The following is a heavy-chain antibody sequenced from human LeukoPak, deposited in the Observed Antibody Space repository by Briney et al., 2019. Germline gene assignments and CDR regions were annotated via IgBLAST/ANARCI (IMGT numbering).Heavy chain of an antibody. J-gene: IGHJ4*02. CDR2: IIPIFGTA. V-gene: IGHV1-69*13. CDR1: GGTFSSYV. D-gene: IGHD1-26*01. CDR3: ATQGELLRAFDF. Sequence: ASVKVSCKASGGTFSSYVFSWVRQAPGQGLEWIGGIIPIFGTANYAQKFQGRVTITADESASTAYMDLSSLRSEDTAVYYCATQGELLRAFDFWGQGTLVTVSS.